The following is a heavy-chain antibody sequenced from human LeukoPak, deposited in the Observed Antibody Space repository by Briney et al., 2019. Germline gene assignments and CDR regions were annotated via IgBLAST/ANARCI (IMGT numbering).Heavy chain of an antibody. CDR3: VRFLEWDYYMDV. V-gene: IGHV4-34*01. CDR2: INHSGST. J-gene: IGHJ6*03. D-gene: IGHD3-3*01. CDR1: GGSFSGYY. Sequence: SETLSLTCAVYGGSFSGYYWSWIRQPPGKGLEWIGEINHSGSTNYNPSLKSRVTISVDTSKNQFSLKLSSVTAADTAVYYCVRFLEWDYYMDVWGKGTTVTVSS.